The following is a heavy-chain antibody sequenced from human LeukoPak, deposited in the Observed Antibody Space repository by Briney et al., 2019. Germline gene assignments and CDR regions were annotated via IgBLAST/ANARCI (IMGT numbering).Heavy chain of an antibody. CDR1: GFTFSSYG. J-gene: IGHJ4*02. D-gene: IGHD6-13*01. CDR3: ARDPGYTGTALDY. V-gene: IGHV3-33*01. CDR2: IWYDGSNK. Sequence: GRSLRLSCAASGFTFSSYGMHWVRQAPGKGVEWVAVIWYDGSNKYYADSAKGRFTISRDNSKNTLYLQMNSLRAEDTAVYYCARDPGYTGTALDYWGQGTLVTVSS.